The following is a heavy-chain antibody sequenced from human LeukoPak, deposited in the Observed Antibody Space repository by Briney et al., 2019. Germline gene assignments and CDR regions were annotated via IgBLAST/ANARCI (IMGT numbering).Heavy chain of an antibody. V-gene: IGHV3-20*04. CDR2: INWNGGNT. CDR1: GFTFSSYA. Sequence: GGSLRLSCAASGFTFSSYAMSWVRQPPGKGLEWVSGINWNGGNTTYADSVKGRFTISRDNAKNSLYLQMHSLRVEDTAFYYCARVNYYESSGYYFHWGQGTLVTVSS. CDR3: ARVNYYESSGYYFH. J-gene: IGHJ4*02. D-gene: IGHD3-22*01.